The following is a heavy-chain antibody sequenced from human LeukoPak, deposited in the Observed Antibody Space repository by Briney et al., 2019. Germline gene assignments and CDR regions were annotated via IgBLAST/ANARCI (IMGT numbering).Heavy chain of an antibody. CDR1: GYTFTSYD. CDR3: ARARPRGTMIVVVRLDY. D-gene: IGHD3-22*01. CDR2: MNPNSGNT. V-gene: IGHV1-8*01. J-gene: IGHJ4*02. Sequence: ASVKVSCKASGYTFTSYDINWVRQATGQGLEWMGWMNPNSGNTGYAQKFQGRVTMTRNTSISTAYMELSSLRSEDTAVYYCARARPRGTMIVVVRLDYWGQGTLVTVSS.